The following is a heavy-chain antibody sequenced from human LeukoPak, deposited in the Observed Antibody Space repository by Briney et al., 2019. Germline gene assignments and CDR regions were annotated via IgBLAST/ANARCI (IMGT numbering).Heavy chain of an antibody. J-gene: IGHJ3*02. Sequence: GGSLRLSCAASGFTLSSYTMSWVRQAPGKGLEWVSAISGSGGSTYYADSVKGRFTISRDNSKNTLYLQMNSLRAEDTAVYYCAKEYCSGGSCYLSRDAFDIWGQGTMVTVSS. CDR3: AKEYCSGGSCYLSRDAFDI. CDR2: ISGSGGST. D-gene: IGHD2-15*01. CDR1: GFTLSSYT. V-gene: IGHV3-23*01.